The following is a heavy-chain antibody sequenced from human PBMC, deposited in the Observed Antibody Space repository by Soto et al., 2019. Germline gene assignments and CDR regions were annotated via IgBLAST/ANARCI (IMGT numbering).Heavy chain of an antibody. Sequence: QVQLVESGGGVVQPGRSLRLSCAASGFTFSSYGMHWVRQTPGKGLEWVAVISYDGSNKYYADSVKGRFTISRDNSKNTLYLQMNSLRAEDTAVYYCANDPRDTAMVKRGYGMDVWGQGTTVTVSS. J-gene: IGHJ6*02. CDR3: ANDPRDTAMVKRGYGMDV. V-gene: IGHV3-30*18. CDR1: GFTFSSYG. D-gene: IGHD5-18*01. CDR2: ISYDGSNK.